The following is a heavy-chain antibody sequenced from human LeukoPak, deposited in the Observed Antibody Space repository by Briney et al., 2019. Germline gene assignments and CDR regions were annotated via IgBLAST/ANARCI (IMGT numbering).Heavy chain of an antibody. V-gene: IGHV3-30*18. D-gene: IGHD2-15*01. CDR2: ISYDGSNK. J-gene: IGHJ4*02. Sequence: GRSLRLSCAASGFTFSSYGMHWVRQAPGKGLEWVAVISYDGSNKYYADSVKGRFTISRDNSKNTLYLQMNSLRAEDTAVYYCANTGYCSGGSCFDYWGQGTLVTVSS. CDR1: GFTFSSYG. CDR3: ANTGYCSGGSCFDY.